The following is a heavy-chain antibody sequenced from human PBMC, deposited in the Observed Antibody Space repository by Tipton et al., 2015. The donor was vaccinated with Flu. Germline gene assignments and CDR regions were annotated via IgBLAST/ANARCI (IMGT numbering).Heavy chain of an antibody. J-gene: IGHJ4*02. CDR3: AREAGSSGHAGYFDY. CDR1: GFTFSTYT. V-gene: IGHV3-21*01. CDR2: ISSSSSHI. D-gene: IGHD6-25*01. Sequence: SLRLSCAASGFTFSTYTMNWVRQAPGKGLEWVSFISSSSSHIYYGDSVKGRFTISRDNAKNSLYLQMNSLTAEDTALYYCAREAGSSGHAGYFDYWGQGSLVTAS.